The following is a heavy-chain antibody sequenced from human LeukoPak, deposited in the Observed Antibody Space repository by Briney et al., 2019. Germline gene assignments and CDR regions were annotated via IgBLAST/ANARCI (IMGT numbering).Heavy chain of an antibody. CDR1: GFTVSSNY. J-gene: IGHJ5*02. CDR2: IYSGGST. CDR3: ATSFSDYYGST. V-gene: IGHV3-66*02. D-gene: IGHD3-10*01. Sequence: GGSLRLSCAASGFTVSSNYMSWVRQAPGKGLEWVSVIYSGGSTYYADSVKGRFTISRDNSKNTLYLQMNSLKAEDTAIYYCATSFSDYYGSTWGQGTLVTVSS.